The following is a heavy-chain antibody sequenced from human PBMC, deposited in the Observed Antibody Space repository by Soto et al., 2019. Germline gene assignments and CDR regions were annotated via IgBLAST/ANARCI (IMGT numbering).Heavy chain of an antibody. V-gene: IGHV1-69*01. CDR3: GRYCTNTECRGGYYLDL. CDR1: GDSFTNYA. J-gene: IGHJ5*02. Sequence: QVLLVQSGAEMKQPGSSVSVSCRASGDSFTNYAFTWVRQAPGQGPEWLGGIMLDLGTPHYSQRFQGRNTIAADESSSTVYMVLGSLRLDDTAVYYCGRYCTNTECRGGYYLDLWGQGTLLTVSS. D-gene: IGHD2-8*01. CDR2: IMLDLGTP.